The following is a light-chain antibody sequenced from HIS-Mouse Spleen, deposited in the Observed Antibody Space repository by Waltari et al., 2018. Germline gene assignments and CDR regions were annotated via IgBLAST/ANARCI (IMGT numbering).Light chain of an antibody. Sequence: QSVLTQPPSVSGAPGQRVTISCTGSSSNIGAGYDVHWYQQLPGTAPKLLIYGNSKRPSGVPERFSGSKSGTSASLAITGLQAEDEADYYCQSYDSSLSGYVFGGGTKLTVL. CDR1: SSNIGAGYD. CDR2: GNS. J-gene: IGLJ2*01. V-gene: IGLV1-40*01. CDR3: QSYDSSLSGYV.